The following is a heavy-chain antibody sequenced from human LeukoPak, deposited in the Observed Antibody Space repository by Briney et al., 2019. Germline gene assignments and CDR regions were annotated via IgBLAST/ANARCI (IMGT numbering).Heavy chain of an antibody. CDR1: GGTFSSYA. J-gene: IGHJ4*02. Sequence: SVKVSCKASGGTFSSYAISWVRQAPGQGLEWMGGIIPIFGTANYAQKFQGRVTITADESTSTAYMELSSLRSEDTAVYYCARGLFGNLPDDIAAAGTDYFDYWGQGTLVTVSS. V-gene: IGHV1-69*13. D-gene: IGHD6-13*01. CDR2: IIPIFGTA. CDR3: ARGLFGNLPDDIAAAGTDYFDY.